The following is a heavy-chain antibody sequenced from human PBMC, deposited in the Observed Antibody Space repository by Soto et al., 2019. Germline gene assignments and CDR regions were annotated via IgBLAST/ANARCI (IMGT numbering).Heavy chain of an antibody. CDR3: SLGAVTPRGYYFDY. J-gene: IGHJ4*02. V-gene: IGHV4-34*01. Sequence: KPSETLSLTCAVYGGSFSGYYWSWIRQPPGKGLEWIGEINHSGSTNYNPSLKSRVTISVDTSKNQFSLKLSSVTAADTAVYYCSLGAVTPRGYYFDYWGQGTLVTVSS. CDR1: GGSFSGYY. CDR2: INHSGST. D-gene: IGHD4-4*01.